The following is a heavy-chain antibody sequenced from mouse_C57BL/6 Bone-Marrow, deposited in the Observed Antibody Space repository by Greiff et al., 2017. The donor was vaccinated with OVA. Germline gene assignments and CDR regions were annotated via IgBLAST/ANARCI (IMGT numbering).Heavy chain of an antibody. CDR1: GFSLTSYG. CDR3: ASRLGRAMDY. J-gene: IGHJ4*01. D-gene: IGHD4-1*01. Sequence: VKLQESGPGLVQPSQSLSITCTVSGFSLTSYGVHWVRQSPGKGLEWLGVIWSGGSTDYNAAFISRLSISKDNSKSQVFFKMNSLQADDTAIYYCASRLGRAMDYWGQGTSVTVSS. V-gene: IGHV2-2*01. CDR2: IWSGGST.